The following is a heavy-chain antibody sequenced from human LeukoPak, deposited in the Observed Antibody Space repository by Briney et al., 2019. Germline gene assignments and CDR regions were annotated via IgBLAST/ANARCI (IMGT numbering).Heavy chain of an antibody. Sequence: GGSLSLSCAASGFTFSSYSMNWVRQAPGKGLEWVSYIITSSTIYYADSVKGRFTISRDNAKNSLYLQMNSLRAEDTAVYYCARSSDLRYFDYWGRGTLVTVSS. V-gene: IGHV3-48*04. CDR2: IITSSTI. D-gene: IGHD3-22*01. CDR1: GFTFSSYS. CDR3: ARSSDLRYFDY. J-gene: IGHJ4*02.